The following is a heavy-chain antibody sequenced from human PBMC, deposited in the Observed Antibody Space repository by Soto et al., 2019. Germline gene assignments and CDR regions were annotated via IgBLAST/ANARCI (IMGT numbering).Heavy chain of an antibody. CDR1: GGSISSGDYY. V-gene: IGHV4-30-4*01. Sequence: PSETLSLTCTVSGGSISSGDYYWSWIRQPPGKGLEWIGYIYYSGSTYYNPSLKSRVTTSVDRSKNQFSLKLSSVTAADTAVYYCARGPPFHWGQGTLVTVSS. D-gene: IGHD3-16*01. J-gene: IGHJ4*02. CDR3: ARGPPFH. CDR2: IYYSGST.